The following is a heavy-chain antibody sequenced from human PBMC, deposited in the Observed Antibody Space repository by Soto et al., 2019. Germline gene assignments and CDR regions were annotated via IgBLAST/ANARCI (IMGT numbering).Heavy chain of an antibody. CDR3: ARASVRFLEWPSYYYFDS. CDR2: ILDVGRNK. CDR1: GFTLSSYA. D-gene: IGHD3-3*01. J-gene: IGHJ4*02. V-gene: IGHV3-30*04. Sequence: GGSLRLSWAVYGFTLSSYAMRWVRQAPGKGLEWEAVILDVGRNKYYADSVKGRFTISRDKSKSTLYLQMNSLRAEDTAVYYCARASVRFLEWPSYYYFDSWGQGTLVTVSS.